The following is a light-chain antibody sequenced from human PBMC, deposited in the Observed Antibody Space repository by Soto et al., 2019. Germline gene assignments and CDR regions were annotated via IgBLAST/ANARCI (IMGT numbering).Light chain of an antibody. CDR1: QSVSSY. CDR2: DAS. Sequence: EIVLTQSPATLSSSAGDRATLSCRASQSVSSYLAWYQQKPGQAPRLLIYDASNRATGIPARFSGSGSGTDFTLTISSLEPEDFAVYYCQQRSNWTYTFGQGTKLEIK. V-gene: IGKV3-11*01. J-gene: IGKJ2*01. CDR3: QQRSNWTYT.